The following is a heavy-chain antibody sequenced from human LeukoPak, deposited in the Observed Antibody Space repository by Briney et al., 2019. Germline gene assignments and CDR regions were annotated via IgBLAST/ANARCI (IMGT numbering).Heavy chain of an antibody. V-gene: IGHV1-24*01. Sequence: AASVKVSCKVSGYTLTELSMHWVRQAPGKGLEWMGGFDPEDGETIYAQKFQGRVTMTEDTSTDTAHMELSSLRSEDTAVYYCARKGTYYYDSSGYYDAFDIWGQGTMVTVSS. J-gene: IGHJ3*02. CDR1: GYTLTELS. CDR2: FDPEDGET. CDR3: ARKGTYYYDSSGYYDAFDI. D-gene: IGHD3-22*01.